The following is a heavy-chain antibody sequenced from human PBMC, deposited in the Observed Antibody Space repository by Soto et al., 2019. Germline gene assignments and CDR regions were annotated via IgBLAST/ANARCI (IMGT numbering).Heavy chain of an antibody. J-gene: IGHJ4*02. CDR2: MNPNSGNT. V-gene: IGHV1-8*01. CDR1: GYTFTSYD. CDR3: ARGPIDYGDLPEGVGFPTY. D-gene: IGHD4-17*01. Sequence: ASVKVSCKASGYTFTSYDINWVRQATGQGLEWMGWMNPNSGNTGYAQKFQGRVTMTRNTSISTAYMELSSLRSEDTAVYYCARGPIDYGDLPEGVGFPTYWGQGTLVTVSS.